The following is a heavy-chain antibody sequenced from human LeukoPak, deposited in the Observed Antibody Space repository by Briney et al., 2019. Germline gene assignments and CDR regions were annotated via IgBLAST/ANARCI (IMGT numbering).Heavy chain of an antibody. CDR2: ISWNSGSI. Sequence: PGGSLRLSCAASGFTFDDYAMHWVRQAPGKGLEGVSGISWNSGSIGYADSVKGRFTISRDNAKSSLYLQMNSLRAEDMALYYCAKDFGITMIVVVILYYFDYWGQGTLVTVSS. D-gene: IGHD3-22*01. V-gene: IGHV3-9*03. J-gene: IGHJ4*02. CDR1: GFTFDDYA. CDR3: AKDFGITMIVVVILYYFDY.